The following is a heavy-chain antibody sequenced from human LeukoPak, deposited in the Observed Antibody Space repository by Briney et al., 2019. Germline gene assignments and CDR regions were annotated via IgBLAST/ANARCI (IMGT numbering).Heavy chain of an antibody. CDR2: IKSKTDGGTT. CDR1: GFTFTNAW. V-gene: IGHV3-15*01. D-gene: IGHD3-10*01. CDR3: TTVDGGYYNYYLDV. J-gene: IGHJ6*03. Sequence: NPGGSLRLSCAASGFTFTNAWMTWVRQAPGKGLEWVGRIKSKTDGGTTDYAAPVKGRFSISRDDSKNTLYLQMNSLKTEDTAVYYRTTVDGGYYNYYLDVWGKGTTVTVSS.